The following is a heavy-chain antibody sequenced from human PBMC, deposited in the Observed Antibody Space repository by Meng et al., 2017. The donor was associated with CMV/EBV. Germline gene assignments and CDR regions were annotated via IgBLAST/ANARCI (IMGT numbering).Heavy chain of an antibody. CDR3: ARSVPCSSTSCYKGAGWFDP. CDR1: SGNYY. D-gene: IGHD2-2*02. J-gene: IGHJ5*02. CDR2: IYYSGNT. V-gene: IGHV4-61*01. Sequence: SGNYYWSWIRQTPEKGLEWIEYIYYSGNTNYNPSLEGRVTISVDTSKNQFSLKLSSVTAADTAVYYCARSVPCSSTSCYKGAGWFDPWGQGTLVTVSS.